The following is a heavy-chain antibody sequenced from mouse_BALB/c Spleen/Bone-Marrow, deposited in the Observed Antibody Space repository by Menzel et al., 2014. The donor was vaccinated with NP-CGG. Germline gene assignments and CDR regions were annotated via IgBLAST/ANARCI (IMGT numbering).Heavy chain of an antibody. CDR2: IDPANGNT. V-gene: IGHV14-3*02. CDR3: ARSTGGRDGFAY. Sequence: VQLQQSGAELVKSGASVKLFCIASGFNIKDTYMHWVKQRPEQGLEWIGRIDPANGNTKYDPKFQGNATITADTSSNTAYLQLSSLTSEDTAVYYGARSTGGRDGFAYWCQGTLGTV. J-gene: IGHJ3*01. CDR1: GFNIKDTY.